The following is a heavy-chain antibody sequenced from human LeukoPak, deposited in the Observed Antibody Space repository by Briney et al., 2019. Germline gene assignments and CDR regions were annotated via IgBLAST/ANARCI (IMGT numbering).Heavy chain of an antibody. CDR3: TRDINWNYGY. D-gene: IGHD1-7*01. J-gene: IGHJ4*02. CDR1: GYTFTDSY. CDR2: INPNSGDT. V-gene: IGHV1-2*02. Sequence: ASVTVSCKASGYTFTDSYMDWVRQAPEQGLEWMGWINPNSGDTNYAQKFQGRVTMTRDTSISTAYMELSRLTSDDTAVYYCTRDINWNYGYWGQGTLVTVSS.